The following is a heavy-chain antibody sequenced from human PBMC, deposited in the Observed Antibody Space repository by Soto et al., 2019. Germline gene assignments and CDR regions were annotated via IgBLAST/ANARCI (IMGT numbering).Heavy chain of an antibody. CDR2: IYYSGST. V-gene: IGHV4-59*08. Sequence: PSETLSLTCTVSGGSISDYYWSWIRQPPGKGLEWIGYIYYSGSTKYNPSLKSRVTISVDTSKNQFSLKLNSVTAADTAVYYCARRSTLGELGGLGPWGQGTLVTVSS. D-gene: IGHD3-10*01. J-gene: IGHJ5*02. CDR1: GGSISDYY. CDR3: ARRSTLGELGGLGP.